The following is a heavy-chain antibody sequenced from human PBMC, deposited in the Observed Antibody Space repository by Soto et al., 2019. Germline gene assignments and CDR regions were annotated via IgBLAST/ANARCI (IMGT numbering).Heavy chain of an antibody. CDR1: GYTFTSYD. CDR3: ARPKYYYDSSGDAFDI. V-gene: IGHV1-8*01. J-gene: IGHJ3*02. CDR2: MNPNSGNT. Sequence: ASVKVSCKASGYTFTSYDINWVRQATGQGLEWMGWMNPNSGNTGYAQKFQGRVTMTRNTSISTAYMELSSLRSGDTAVYYCARPKYYYDSSGDAFDIWGQGTMVTVSS. D-gene: IGHD3-22*01.